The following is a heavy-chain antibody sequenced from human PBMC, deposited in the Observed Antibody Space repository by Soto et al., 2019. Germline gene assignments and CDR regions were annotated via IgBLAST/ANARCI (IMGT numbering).Heavy chain of an antibody. D-gene: IGHD5-12*01. J-gene: IGHJ6*03. CDR3: AGGKLMVATLFSEEYYYYMDV. V-gene: IGHV1-8*01. CDR2: MNPNSGNT. CDR1: GYTFTRYD. Sequence: ASVKVSCQASGYTFTRYDINWLRQATGQGLEWMGWMNPNSGNTGDGQKFQGRVTMTGNTSIRTAYMELGSLRTEDTAVYYCAGGKLMVATLFSEEYYYYMDVWGKGTTVTVSS.